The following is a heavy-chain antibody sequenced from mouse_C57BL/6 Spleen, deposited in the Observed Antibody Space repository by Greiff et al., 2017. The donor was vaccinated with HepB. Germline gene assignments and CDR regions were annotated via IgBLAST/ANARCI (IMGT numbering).Heavy chain of an antibody. Sequence: DVKLVESGGGLVKPGGSLKLSCAASGFTFSSYAMSWVRQTPEKRLEWVATISDGGSYTYYPDNVKGRFTISRDNAKNNLYLQMSHLKSEDTAMYYCARLTTVVANWYFDVWGTGTTVTVSS. D-gene: IGHD1-1*01. V-gene: IGHV5-4*03. CDR1: GFTFSSYA. CDR3: ARLTTVVANWYFDV. CDR2: ISDGGSYT. J-gene: IGHJ1*03.